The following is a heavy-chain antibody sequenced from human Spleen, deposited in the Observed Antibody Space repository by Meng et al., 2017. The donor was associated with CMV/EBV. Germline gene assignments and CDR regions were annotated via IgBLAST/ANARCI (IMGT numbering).Heavy chain of an antibody. CDR1: CISSGGYY. D-gene: IGHD3-22*01. CDR3: ARAQPTDYDSSGYLYY. Sequence: CISSGGYYWSWIRQHPGKGLEWIGYIYYSGSTYYNPSLKSRVTISVDTSKNQFSLKLSSVTAADTAVYYCARAQPTDYDSSGYLYYWGQGTLVTVSS. CDR2: IYYSGST. J-gene: IGHJ4*02. V-gene: IGHV4-31*02.